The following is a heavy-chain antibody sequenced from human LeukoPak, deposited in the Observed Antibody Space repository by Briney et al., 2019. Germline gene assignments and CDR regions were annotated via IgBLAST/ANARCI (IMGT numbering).Heavy chain of an antibody. D-gene: IGHD5-12*01. J-gene: IGHJ4*02. Sequence: GGSLRLSCAASGLSHSNSAMRWVRQAPGKGLEWVSLIIPRSGSTFYADSVKGRFTISRDNSKNTLYLQMNSLRAEDTAVYYCAKGAYDYIEMGYFDYWGQGTLVTVSS. V-gene: IGHV3-23*01. CDR3: AKGAYDYIEMGYFDY. CDR2: IIPRSGST. CDR1: GLSHSNSA.